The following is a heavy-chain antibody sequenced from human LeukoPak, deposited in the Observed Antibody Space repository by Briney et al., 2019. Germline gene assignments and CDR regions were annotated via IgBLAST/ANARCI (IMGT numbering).Heavy chain of an antibody. CDR1: GYTFTSYD. V-gene: IGHV1-8*01. J-gene: IGHJ4*02. D-gene: IGHD5-12*01. CDR3: EIYTGYDSF. Sequence: ASVKVSCKASGYTFTSYDINWVRQATGQGREWMGWMSPDSGYTGYAQTFQGRVTLTRNTSVSTAFMELSSLRSEDTALYYCEIYTGYDSFWGQGTLVSVSS. CDR2: MSPDSGYT.